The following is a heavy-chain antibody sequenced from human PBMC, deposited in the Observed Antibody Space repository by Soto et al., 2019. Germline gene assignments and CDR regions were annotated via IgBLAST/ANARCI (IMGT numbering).Heavy chain of an antibody. D-gene: IGHD2-2*01. CDR2: INHSGST. CDR1: GGSFSGYY. J-gene: IGHJ4*02. Sequence: SETLSLTCAVYGGSFSGYYWSWIRQPPGKGLEWIGEINHSGSTNYNPSLKSRVTISVDTSKNQFSLKLSSVTAADTAVYYCARGVPAAPADYWGQGTLVTVSS. V-gene: IGHV4-34*01. CDR3: ARGVPAAPADY.